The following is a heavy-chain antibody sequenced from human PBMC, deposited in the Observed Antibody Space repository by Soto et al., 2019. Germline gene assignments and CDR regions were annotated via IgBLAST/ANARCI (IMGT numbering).Heavy chain of an antibody. CDR1: EFDFSNFA. CDR3: GRGKWIFALRSPFDP. Sequence: QVQLEESGGGVVQSGRSLSLSCAASEFDFSNFAMHWVRQAPGTGLEWMAVISYDGDTQYYADSAKGRFTISRDNAKNTLYLQMNSPTTEATAVYYCGRGKWIFALRSPFDPWGQGDLVSVSS. V-gene: IGHV3-30-3*01. J-gene: IGHJ5*02. D-gene: IGHD3-3*01. CDR2: ISYDGDTQ.